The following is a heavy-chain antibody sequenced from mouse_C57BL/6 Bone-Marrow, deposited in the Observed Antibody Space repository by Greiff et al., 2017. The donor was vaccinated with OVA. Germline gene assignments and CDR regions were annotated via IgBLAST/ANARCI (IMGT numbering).Heavy chain of an antibody. CDR3: ARHEVRGWFAY. CDR1: EYEFPSPD. CDR2: INSDGGST. Sequence: EVKLMESGGGLVQPGESLKLSCESNEYEFPSPDMSWVRKTPEKRLALVAAINSDGGSTYYPDTMERRFIISRDNTKKTLYLQMGSLRSEDTALYYCARHEVRGWFAYWGQGTLVTVSA. J-gene: IGHJ3*01. D-gene: IGHD2-2*01. V-gene: IGHV5-2*01.